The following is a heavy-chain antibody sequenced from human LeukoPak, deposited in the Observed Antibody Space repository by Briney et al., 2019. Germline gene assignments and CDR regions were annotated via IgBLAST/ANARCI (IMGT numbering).Heavy chain of an antibody. V-gene: IGHV3-21*01. CDR2: ITSSSAYI. CDR3: ARDPPNNGYDFDY. Sequence: GGSLRLSCAASGFNYSAYNMKWVRQAPGKGLEWVASITSSSAYIYYGDSVKGRVRISRDNAKNSLYLQMTALIAEDTAVYYCARDPPNNGYDFDYWGQGILVTVSS. J-gene: IGHJ4*02. CDR1: GFNYSAYN. D-gene: IGHD3-22*01.